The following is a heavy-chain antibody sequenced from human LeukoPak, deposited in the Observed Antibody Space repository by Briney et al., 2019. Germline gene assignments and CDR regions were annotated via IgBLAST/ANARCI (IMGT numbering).Heavy chain of an antibody. CDR3: ARGFGDSEYYYYGMDV. J-gene: IGHJ6*02. CDR2: NYYAGGT. Sequence: PSETLSLTCTVSGGSISSSSYYWGWIRQPPGRGLDWIGTNYYAGGTYYNPSLKSRVTISVDTSKNQFSLRLSSVTAADTAVYYCARGFGDSEYYYYGMDVWGQGTTVTVSS. V-gene: IGHV4-39*01. CDR1: GGSISSSSYY. D-gene: IGHD3-10*01.